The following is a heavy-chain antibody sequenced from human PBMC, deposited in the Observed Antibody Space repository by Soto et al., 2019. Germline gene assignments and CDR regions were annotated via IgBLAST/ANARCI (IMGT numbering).Heavy chain of an antibody. D-gene: IGHD4-17*01. CDR2: IWYDGGNK. J-gene: IGHJ3*02. CDR3: ARDSYGDAAPTFFDI. Sequence: PGGSLRLSCAASGFTFSTYGMHWVRQAPGKGLEWVAVIWYDGGNKYYTDSVKGRFIISRDNSKNTLYLQMNSLRAEDTALYYCARDSYGDAAPTFFDIWGQGTMVTVSS. V-gene: IGHV3-33*01. CDR1: GFTFSTYG.